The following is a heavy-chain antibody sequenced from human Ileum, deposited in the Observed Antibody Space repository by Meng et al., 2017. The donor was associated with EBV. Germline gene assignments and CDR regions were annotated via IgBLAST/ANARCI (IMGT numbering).Heavy chain of an antibody. Sequence: QSQLRQAGAEVKKPVASVKLSCKASVYTFTRYPIHWVRQAPGQRPEWMGWINTDNGETEFSQKFQGRVTITRDTSATTAYMELISLRSEDTAVYYCASRPGFNIGPFDFWGQGTLVTVSS. CDR2: INTDNGET. CDR1: VYTFTRYP. J-gene: IGHJ4*02. V-gene: IGHV1-3*04. D-gene: IGHD3/OR15-3a*01. CDR3: ASRPGFNIGPFDF.